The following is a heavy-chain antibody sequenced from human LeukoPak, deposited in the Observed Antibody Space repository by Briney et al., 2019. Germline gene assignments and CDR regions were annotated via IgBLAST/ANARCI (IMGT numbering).Heavy chain of an antibody. CDR3: ARVPATALYYYYGMDV. V-gene: IGHV4-4*02. D-gene: IGHD2-2*01. J-gene: IGHJ6*02. CDR1: GGSISSNNW. CDR2: IYHSGSP. Sequence: SETLSLTCAVSGGSISSNNWWGWVRQPPGKGLEWIGEIYHSGSPNYNPSLKSRVTISVDKSRNHFSLNLSSVTAADTAVYYCARVPATALYYYYGMDVWGQGTTVTVSS.